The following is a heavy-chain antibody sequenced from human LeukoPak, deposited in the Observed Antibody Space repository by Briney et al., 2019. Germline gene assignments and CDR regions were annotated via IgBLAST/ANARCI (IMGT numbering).Heavy chain of an antibody. J-gene: IGHJ4*02. CDR2: IRDKAFGGAT. V-gene: IGHV3-49*04. Sequence: GGSLRLPCSASGFTFGDYAITWVRQAPGKGLEWVGFIRDKAFGGATQYAASVKGRFSISRDDSKSVAYLEMNSLKSEDTAIYYCSRDLQLAFWGQGTLVTVSS. CDR1: GFTFGDYA. CDR3: SRDLQLAF.